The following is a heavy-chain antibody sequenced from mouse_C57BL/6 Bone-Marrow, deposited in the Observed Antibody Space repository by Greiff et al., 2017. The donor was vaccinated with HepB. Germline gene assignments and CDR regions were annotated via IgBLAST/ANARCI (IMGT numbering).Heavy chain of an antibody. Sequence: VQLQQSGAELVRPGTSVKVSCKASGYAFTNYLIEWVKQRPGQGLEWIGVINPGSGGTNYNEKFKGKATLTADKSSSTAYIQLSSLTSEDSAVYFCARDYGSSYYVDYWGQGTTLTVSS. V-gene: IGHV1-54*01. D-gene: IGHD1-1*01. CDR2: INPGSGGT. CDR1: GYAFTNYL. J-gene: IGHJ2*01. CDR3: ARDYGSSYYVDY.